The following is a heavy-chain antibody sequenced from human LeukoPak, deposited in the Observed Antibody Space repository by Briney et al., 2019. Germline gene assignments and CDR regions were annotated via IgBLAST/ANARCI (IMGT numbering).Heavy chain of an antibody. V-gene: IGHV3-21*01. D-gene: IGHD6-19*01. J-gene: IGHJ4*02. CDR3: ARLGLSSGWYEGFDY. CDR1: GFPFSSYS. CDR2: ISSSSSYI. Sequence: GGALRLPCAASGFPFSSYSMNWVRQAPGKGLEWVSSISSSSSYIYYADSVKGRFTISRDNAKNSLYLQMNSLRAEDTAVYYCARLGLSSGWYEGFDYWGQGTLVTVSS.